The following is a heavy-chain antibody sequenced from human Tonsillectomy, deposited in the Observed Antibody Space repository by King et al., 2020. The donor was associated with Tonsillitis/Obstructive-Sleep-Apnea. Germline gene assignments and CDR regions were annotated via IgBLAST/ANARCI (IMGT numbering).Heavy chain of an antibody. Sequence: VQLQQWGAGLLKPSETLSLTCAVYGGSFSGYYWSWIRQPPGKGLEWIGEINHSGSTNYNPSLKSRITISVDTSKKQFSLKLSSVTAADTAVYYCARGPSVYGYQYYFDYWGQGTLVTVSS. CDR2: INHSGST. D-gene: IGHD5/OR15-5a*01. CDR1: GGSFSGYY. J-gene: IGHJ4*02. CDR3: ARGPSVYGYQYYFDY. V-gene: IGHV4-34*01.